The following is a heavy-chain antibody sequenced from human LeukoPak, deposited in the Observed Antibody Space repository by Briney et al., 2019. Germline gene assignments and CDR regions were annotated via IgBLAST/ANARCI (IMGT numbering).Heavy chain of an antibody. CDR1: GGTFSSYA. CDR3: ARGPPPMDSYGPREDV. CDR2: INTNTGNP. D-gene: IGHD5-18*01. J-gene: IGHJ6*02. V-gene: IGHV7-4-1*02. Sequence: ASVKVSCTASGGTFSSYAISWVRQAPGQGLEWMGGINTNTGNPTYAQGFTGRFVFSLDTSVSTAYLQISSLKAEDTAVYYCARGPPPMDSYGPREDVWGQGTTVTVSS.